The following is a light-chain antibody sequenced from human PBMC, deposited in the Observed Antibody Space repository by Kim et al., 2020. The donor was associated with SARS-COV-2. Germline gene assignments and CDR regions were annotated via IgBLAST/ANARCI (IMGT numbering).Light chain of an antibody. V-gene: IGLV3-21*04. CDR3: QVWDSSSDHWV. J-gene: IGLJ3*02. CDR1: NMGRKS. Sequence: PGKTARSTCGGNNMGRKSVHWYQQKPGQAPVLVIYYDSDRPSGIPERFSGSNSGNTATLTISRVEAGDEADYYCQVWDSSSDHWVFGGGTQLTVL. CDR2: YDS.